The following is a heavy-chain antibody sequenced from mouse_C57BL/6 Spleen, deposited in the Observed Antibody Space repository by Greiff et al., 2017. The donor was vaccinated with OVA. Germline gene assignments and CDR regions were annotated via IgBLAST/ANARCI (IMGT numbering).Heavy chain of an antibody. CDR1: GYTFTDYY. J-gene: IGHJ3*01. CDR2: INPNNGGT. V-gene: IGHV1-26*01. CDR3: ARSDSPWFAY. Sequence: EVQLQQSGPELVKPGASVKISCKASGYTFTDYYMNWVKQSHGKSLEWIGDINPNNGGTSYNQKFKGKATLTVDKSSSTAYMELRSLTSEDSAVYYCARSDSPWFAYWGQGTLVTVSA. D-gene: IGHD2-12*01.